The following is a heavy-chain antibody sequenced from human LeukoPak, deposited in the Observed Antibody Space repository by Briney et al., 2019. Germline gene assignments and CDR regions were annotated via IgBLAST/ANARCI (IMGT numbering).Heavy chain of an antibody. D-gene: IGHD3-9*01. CDR2: MSRSSSYT. V-gene: IGHV3-11*06. Sequence: GGSLRLSCAASGFTFSNYEMNWVRQTPGKGLEWVSYMSRSSSYTNYADSVKGRFTISRDDAKNSLYLQMDSLRAEDTAVYYCARDQNYYDILTGYYNVFDYWGQGTLVTVSS. CDR1: GFTFSNYE. J-gene: IGHJ4*02. CDR3: ARDQNYYDILTGYYNVFDY.